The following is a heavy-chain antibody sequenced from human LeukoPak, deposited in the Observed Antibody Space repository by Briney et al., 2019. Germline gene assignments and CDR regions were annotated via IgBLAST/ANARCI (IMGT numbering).Heavy chain of an antibody. CDR1: GFTFSGSA. CDR2: IRSKANSYAT. J-gene: IGHJ4*02. Sequence: PGGSLRLFCAASGFTFSGSAMHWVRQASGKGLEWVGRIRSKANSYATAYAASVKGRFTISRDDSQNTAYLQMNSLKTEDTAVYYCTRSGYSYGGGGDYWGQGTLVTVSS. CDR3: TRSGYSYGGGGDY. D-gene: IGHD5-18*01. V-gene: IGHV3-73*01.